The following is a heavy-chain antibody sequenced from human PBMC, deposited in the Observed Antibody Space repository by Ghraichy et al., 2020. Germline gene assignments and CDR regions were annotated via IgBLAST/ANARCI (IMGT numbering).Heavy chain of an antibody. J-gene: IGHJ6*02. CDR1: GFTYSSYG. V-gene: IGHV3-33*01. Sequence: GGSLRLSCAASGFTYSSYGMNWVRQAPGKGLEWVAVICYDGRNKYYADSVKGRFTISRDNSKNTLYLQMNSLRAEDTAVYYCARSAIQLEEDYYYGRDVWGQGTTVTVSS. CDR2: ICYDGRNK. CDR3: ARSAIQLEEDYYYGRDV. D-gene: IGHD5-18*01.